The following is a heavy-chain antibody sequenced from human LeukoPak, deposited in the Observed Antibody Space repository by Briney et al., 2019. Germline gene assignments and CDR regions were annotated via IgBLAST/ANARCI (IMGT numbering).Heavy chain of an antibody. CDR1: GFIFSSQW. D-gene: IGHD5-18*01. CDR2: IKRDGSET. J-gene: IGHJ4*02. CDR3: ASLDTAMVTWRDN. V-gene: IGHV3-7*03. Sequence: GGSLRLSCEASGFIFSSQWMSWVRQAPGKGLEWVANIKRDGSETYDVKSVKGRFTISRDNAKNSLFLQMNSLRVEDTAVYYCASLDTAMVTWRDNWGQGTLVTVSS.